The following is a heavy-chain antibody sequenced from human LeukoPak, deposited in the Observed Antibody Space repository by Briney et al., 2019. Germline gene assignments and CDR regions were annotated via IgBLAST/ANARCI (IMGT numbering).Heavy chain of an antibody. J-gene: IGHJ4*02. CDR1: GYTFTSYD. Sequence: ASVKVSCKASGYTFTSYDINWVRQATGQGLEWMGWINPNSGGTNYAQKFQGRVTMTRDTSISTAFMELSRLRSDDTAVYYCARAGGYCGRISCPYYFDYWGQGSLVAVSS. CDR2: INPNSGGT. CDR3: ARAGGYCGRISCPYYFDY. D-gene: IGHD2-15*01. V-gene: IGHV1-2*02.